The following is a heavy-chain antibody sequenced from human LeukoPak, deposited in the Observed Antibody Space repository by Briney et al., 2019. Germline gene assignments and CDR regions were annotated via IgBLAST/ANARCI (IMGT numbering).Heavy chain of an antibody. CDR3: AYDPGMADVLDD. Sequence: ASVKVSCRASGYTFTAYYIHWVRQAPGQGLEGMGWINPNSGGTNYAQKFQGRVTMTRDTSISTAYMELSRLRSDDTAVYYCAYDPGMADVLDDWGQGTLVTVSS. V-gene: IGHV1-2*02. D-gene: IGHD6-13*01. CDR2: INPNSGGT. CDR1: GYTFTAYY. J-gene: IGHJ4*02.